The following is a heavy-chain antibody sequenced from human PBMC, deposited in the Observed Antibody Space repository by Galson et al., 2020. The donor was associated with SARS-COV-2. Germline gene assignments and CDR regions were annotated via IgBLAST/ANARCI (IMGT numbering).Heavy chain of an antibody. CDR1: GFTFSSYW. CDR2: IKEDGSEK. V-gene: IGHV3-7*01. D-gene: IGHD3-10*01. CDR3: ARDSRVSL. Sequence: ASVKVSCAASGFTFSSYWMSWVRQAPGKGLEWVANIKEDGSEKHYVDSVKGRFTISRDNAKNSLYLQMNSLRDEDTAVYYCARDSRVSLWGQGTLVTVSS. J-gene: IGHJ4*02.